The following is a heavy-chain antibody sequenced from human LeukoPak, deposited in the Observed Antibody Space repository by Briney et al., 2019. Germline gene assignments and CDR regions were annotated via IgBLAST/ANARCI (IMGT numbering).Heavy chain of an antibody. J-gene: IGHJ5*02. CDR2: IIPILGIA. Sequence: SVKVSCKASGGTFSSYAISWVRQAPGQGLEWMGRIIPILGIANYAQKFQGRVTITADKSTSTAYMELSSLRSEDTAVYYCATVTSRFYWFDPWGQGTLVTVSS. V-gene: IGHV1-69*04. CDR1: GGTFSSYA. CDR3: ATVTSRFYWFDP.